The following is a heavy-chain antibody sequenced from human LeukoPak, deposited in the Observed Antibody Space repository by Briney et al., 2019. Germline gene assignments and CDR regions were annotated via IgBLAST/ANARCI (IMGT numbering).Heavy chain of an antibody. J-gene: IGHJ6*02. Sequence: PSETLSLTCTVSGGSISSSSYYWGWIRQPPGKGLEWIGSIYYSGSTYYNPSLKSRVTISVDTSKNQFSLKLSSVTAADTAVYYCARDGSSGLWYYYGMDVWGQGTTVTVSS. CDR2: IYYSGST. CDR3: ARDGSSGLWYYYGMDV. CDR1: GGSISSSSYY. D-gene: IGHD5-12*01. V-gene: IGHV4-39*02.